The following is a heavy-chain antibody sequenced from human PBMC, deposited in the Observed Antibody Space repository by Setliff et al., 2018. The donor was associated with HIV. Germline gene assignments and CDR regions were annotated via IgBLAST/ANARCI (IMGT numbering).Heavy chain of an antibody. J-gene: IGHJ4*02. Sequence: PSETLSLTCTVSGGSISTYYWSWSRQPPGKGLDWIGYIYTSGTTNYNPSLKSRVTISVDTSKKQVSLKLSPVTAADTAVYYCARHANYDFWSGYWGYYFDYWGQGTLGTVSS. V-gene: IGHV4-4*09. D-gene: IGHD3-3*01. CDR3: ARHANYDFWSGYWGYYFDY. CDR2: IYTSGTT. CDR1: GGSISTYY.